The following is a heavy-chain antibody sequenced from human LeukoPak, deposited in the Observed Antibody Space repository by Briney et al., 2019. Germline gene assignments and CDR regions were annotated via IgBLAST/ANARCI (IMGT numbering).Heavy chain of an antibody. CDR1: GFTFSSYG. CDR3: AKDRATVTYYYYYGMDV. J-gene: IGHJ6*02. V-gene: IGHV3-30*18. D-gene: IGHD4-17*01. Sequence: GGSLRLSCAASGFTFSSYGMHWVRQAPGKGLEWVAAISYNGSNKYYADSVKGRFTISRDNSKNTLYLQMNSLRAEDTAVYYCAKDRATVTYYYYYGMDVWGQGTTVTVSS. CDR2: ISYNGSNK.